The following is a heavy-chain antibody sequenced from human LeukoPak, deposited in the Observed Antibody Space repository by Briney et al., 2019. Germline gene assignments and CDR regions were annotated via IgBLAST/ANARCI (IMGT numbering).Heavy chain of an antibody. J-gene: IGHJ3*02. CDR2: ISTSSSTM. CDR3: ARGYCSGGSCYLNAFDI. D-gene: IGHD2-15*01. Sequence: PGGSLRPSCAASGFTFSTYEMNWVRQAPGKGLEWVSYISTSSSTMYYADSVKGRFTISRDNAKNSLYLQMNSLRAEDTAVYYCARGYCSGGSCYLNAFDIWGQGTMVTVSS. V-gene: IGHV3-48*03. CDR1: GFTFSTYE.